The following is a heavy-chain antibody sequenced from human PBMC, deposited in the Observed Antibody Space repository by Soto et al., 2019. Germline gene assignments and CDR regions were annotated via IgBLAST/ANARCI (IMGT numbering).Heavy chain of an antibody. CDR1: SGSITSETYY. V-gene: IGHV4-31*03. Sequence: PSETLSLTCSVSSGSITSETYYWSWIRQHPGRGVEWIGHIDYSGSTFYNPSLQSRLTVSVDTSRNQFSLKLSSVTAADTAVYYCGRADRITKFHPVDVWGQGTTVTVSS. J-gene: IGHJ6*02. D-gene: IGHD3-3*01. CDR3: GRADRITKFHPVDV. CDR2: IDYSGST.